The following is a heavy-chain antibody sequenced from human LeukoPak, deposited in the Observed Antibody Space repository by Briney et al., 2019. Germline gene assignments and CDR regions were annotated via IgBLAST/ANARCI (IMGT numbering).Heavy chain of an antibody. CDR3: AKDGYDYYYYYMDV. Sequence: GGSLRLSCAASGFTFSSYAMSWVCQAPGKGLEWVSAISGSGGSTYYADSVKGRFTISRDNSKNTLYLQMNSLRAEDTAVYYCAKDGYDYYYYYMDVWGKGTTVTVSS. CDR2: ISGSGGST. V-gene: IGHV3-23*01. CDR1: GFTFSSYA. D-gene: IGHD1-1*01. J-gene: IGHJ6*03.